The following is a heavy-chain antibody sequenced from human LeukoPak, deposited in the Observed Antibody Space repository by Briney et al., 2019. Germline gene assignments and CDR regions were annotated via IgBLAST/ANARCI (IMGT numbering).Heavy chain of an antibody. J-gene: IGHJ5*02. CDR2: IYYSRST. Sequence: SETLSLTCTVSGGSISSHYWSWLRQPPGKGLEWIGYIYYSRSTNYNPSLKSRATISVDTSKNQFSLKLSSVTAADTAVYYCARGGMTIWFDRWGQGTLVTVSS. V-gene: IGHV4-59*11. CDR3: ARGGMTIWFDR. D-gene: IGHD4/OR15-4a*01. CDR1: GGSISSHY.